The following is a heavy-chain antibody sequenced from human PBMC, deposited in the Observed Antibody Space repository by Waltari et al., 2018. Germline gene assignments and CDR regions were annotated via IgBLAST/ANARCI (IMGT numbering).Heavy chain of an antibody. CDR2: IYHSGST. J-gene: IGHJ4*02. Sequence: QVQLQESGPGLVKPSETLSLTCTVSGYSISSGYYWGWIRQPPGKGLEWIGSIYHSGSTYYNPSLKSRVTISVDTSKNQFSLKLSSVTAADTAVYYCARDYADVDLDYWGQGTLVTVSS. CDR1: GYSISSGYY. CDR3: ARDYADVDLDY. V-gene: IGHV4-38-2*02. D-gene: IGHD3-16*01.